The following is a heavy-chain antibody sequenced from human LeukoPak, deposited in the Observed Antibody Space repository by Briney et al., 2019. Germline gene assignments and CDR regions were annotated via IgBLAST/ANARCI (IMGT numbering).Heavy chain of an antibody. D-gene: IGHD1-26*01. Sequence: PSETLSLTCTFSGGSISSYYWSWIRQPPGKGLEWIGYIYTSGSTNYNPSLKSRVTISVDTSKNQFSLKLSSVTAADTAVYYCARSMYSGSYPFDYWGQGTLVTVSS. CDR1: GGSISSYY. CDR3: ARSMYSGSYPFDY. J-gene: IGHJ4*02. CDR2: IYTSGST. V-gene: IGHV4-4*09.